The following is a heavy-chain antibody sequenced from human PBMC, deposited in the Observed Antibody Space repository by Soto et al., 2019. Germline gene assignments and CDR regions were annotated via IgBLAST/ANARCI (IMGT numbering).Heavy chain of an antibody. J-gene: IGHJ5*02. V-gene: IGHV4-61*01. CDR1: GGSVSSGSYY. CDR3: ARGKDSSGYYWWNRFDP. CDR2: IYYSGST. D-gene: IGHD3-22*01. Sequence: SETLSLTCTVSGGSVSSGSYYWSWIRQPPGKGLEWIGYIYYSGSTNYNPSLKGRVTISVDTSKNQFSLKLSSVTAADTAVYYCARGKDSSGYYWWNRFDPWGQGTLVTVSS.